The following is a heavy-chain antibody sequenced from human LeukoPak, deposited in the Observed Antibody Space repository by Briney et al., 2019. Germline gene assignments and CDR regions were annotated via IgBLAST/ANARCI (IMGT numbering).Heavy chain of an antibody. CDR3: ARGIGAAGGEYDY. J-gene: IGHJ4*02. Sequence: GGSLRLSCAASGFIFSSYTMNWVRQAPGKGLEWVSSISSSSSYIYYADSLKGRFTISRDNAKNSLYLQMNNLRAEYTAVYYCARGIGAAGGEYDYWGQGTLVTVSS. CDR2: ISSSSSYI. D-gene: IGHD6-13*01. V-gene: IGHV3-21*01. CDR1: GFIFSSYT.